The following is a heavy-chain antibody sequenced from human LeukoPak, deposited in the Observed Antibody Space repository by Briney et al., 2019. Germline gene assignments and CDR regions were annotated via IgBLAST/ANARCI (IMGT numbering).Heavy chain of an antibody. Sequence: PWETLTLSCAASGFSFNSYGMHWVRQAPGKGLEWVAVISYDGSNKYYGDSVKGRFTISRDNSKNTLYLQMNSLRAEDTAVYFCARVDSSGWLIYGMDVWGQGTTVIVSS. J-gene: IGHJ6*02. CDR1: GFSFNSYG. V-gene: IGHV3-30*03. CDR2: ISYDGSNK. D-gene: IGHD6-19*01. CDR3: ARVDSSGWLIYGMDV.